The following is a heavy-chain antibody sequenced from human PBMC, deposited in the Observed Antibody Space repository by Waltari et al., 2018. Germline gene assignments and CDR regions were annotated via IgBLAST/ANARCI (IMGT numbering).Heavy chain of an antibody. Sequence: QVQLVQSGAEVKKPGASVKVSCKASGYTFTGYYMHWVRQAPGQGLEWMGWINPKSVGTNYSQKFQGWVTMTRDTSISTAYMELSRLRSDDTAVYYCATGAAAGRVGSAFDIWGQGTMVTVSS. D-gene: IGHD6-13*01. CDR2: INPKSVGT. CDR3: ATGAAAGRVGSAFDI. J-gene: IGHJ3*02. V-gene: IGHV1-2*04. CDR1: GYTFTGYY.